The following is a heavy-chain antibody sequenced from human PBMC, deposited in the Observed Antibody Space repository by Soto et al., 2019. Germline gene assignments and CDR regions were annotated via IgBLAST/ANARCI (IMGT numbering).Heavy chain of an antibody. CDR1: GYTFTSYD. Sequence: ASVKVSCKASGYTFTSYDMHWVRHAPGQGLEWMGWMNPNSGNGGYAQKFQGRVTMTRDTSTSTAYMELSSLTSDDTAIYYCARMATSGTLNWFDPWGQGALVTVSS. V-gene: IGHV1-8*02. J-gene: IGHJ5*02. CDR3: ARMATSGTLNWFDP. CDR2: MNPNSGNG.